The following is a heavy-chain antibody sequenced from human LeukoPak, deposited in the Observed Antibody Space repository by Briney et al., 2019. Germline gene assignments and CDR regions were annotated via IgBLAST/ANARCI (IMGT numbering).Heavy chain of an antibody. V-gene: IGHV3-7*04. Sequence: GGSPRLSCAASGFIFSNYWMSWVRQAPGKGLERVAKINEDGSENYYLDSVKGRFTFSRDNAKNSLYLQMNSLRAEDTAVYYCARYGPYDFNSWGEGTRDTVSS. D-gene: IGHD3-3*01. CDR2: INEDGSEN. CDR3: ARYGPYDFNS. J-gene: IGHJ1*01. CDR1: GFIFSNYW.